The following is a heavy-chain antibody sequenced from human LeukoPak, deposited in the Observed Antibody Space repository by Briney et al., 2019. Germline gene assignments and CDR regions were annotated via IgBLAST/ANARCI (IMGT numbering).Heavy chain of an antibody. D-gene: IGHD6-6*01. CDR2: ISYDGSNK. J-gene: IGHJ6*03. CDR1: GFTFSTYG. Sequence: PGGSLRLSCTASGFTFSTYGMHWVRQAPGKGLEWVAVISYDGSNKYYADSVKGRFTISRDNSKNTLYLQMNSLRAEDTAVYYCAKVEYSGEYSSSSNGYYYYYMDVWGKGTTVTVSS. V-gene: IGHV3-30*18. CDR3: AKVEYSGEYSSSSNGYYYYYMDV.